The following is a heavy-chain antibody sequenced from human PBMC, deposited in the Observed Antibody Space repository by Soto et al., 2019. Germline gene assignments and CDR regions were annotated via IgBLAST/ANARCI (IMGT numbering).Heavy chain of an antibody. V-gene: IGHV4-34*01. D-gene: IGHD2-2*01. CDR1: GGSFSDDASSSDWY. CDR2: IDRSGRT. CDR3: GSGPSTTWIDN. J-gene: IGHJ4*02. Sequence: PSETLSLTCAVYGGSFSDDASSSDWYWNWIRQSPGKGLEWIGEIDRSGRTKYNPSLKSRVSISVDTSKNLISLKLSSVTAADSAIYYCGSGPSTTWIDNWGLGTQVTVSS.